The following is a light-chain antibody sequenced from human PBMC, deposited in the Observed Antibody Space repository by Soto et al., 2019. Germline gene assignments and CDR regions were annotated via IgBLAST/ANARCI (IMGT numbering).Light chain of an antibody. V-gene: IGKV3-20*01. CDR3: QQYTTSSWT. CDR1: QSVGSSY. Sequence: EVVLTQPPGTLCLAPGERATLSGRASQSVGSSYLAWYQQKPGQAPRVLSYGTSSRATAIPDRFSGSGSGTDFSLTISRLEPEDFAVYYCQQYTTSSWTFGQGTKV. J-gene: IGKJ1*01. CDR2: GTS.